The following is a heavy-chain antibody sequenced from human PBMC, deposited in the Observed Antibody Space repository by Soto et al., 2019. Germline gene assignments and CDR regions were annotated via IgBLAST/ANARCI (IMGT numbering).Heavy chain of an antibody. D-gene: IGHD4-17*01. CDR1: GFTFSSYW. J-gene: IGHJ4*02. V-gene: IGHV3-7*01. CDR3: ARAVGASTSY. CDR2: INQDGTEI. Sequence: EVQLVESGGGLVQPGGSLRLSCVASGFTFSSYWMHWVRQAPGKGLEWVANINQDGTEIYYVDSVRGRFTISRDNAKNSLYLQVNSLRLDDTAVYYCARAVGASTSYWGQGTVVTVSS.